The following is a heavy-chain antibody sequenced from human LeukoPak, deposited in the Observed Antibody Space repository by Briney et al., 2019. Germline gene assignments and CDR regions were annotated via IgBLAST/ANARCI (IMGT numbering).Heavy chain of an antibody. D-gene: IGHD3-22*01. Sequence: GGSLRLSCAASGFTFSSYAMRWVRQAPGKGLGWVSAISGSGGSTYYADSVKGRFTFSRDNSKNTLYLQMNSLRAEDTAVYYCAKGNSSSYYIHFDCWGQGTLVTVSS. CDR2: ISGSGGST. CDR3: AKGNSSSYYIHFDC. CDR1: GFTFSSYA. V-gene: IGHV3-23*01. J-gene: IGHJ4*02.